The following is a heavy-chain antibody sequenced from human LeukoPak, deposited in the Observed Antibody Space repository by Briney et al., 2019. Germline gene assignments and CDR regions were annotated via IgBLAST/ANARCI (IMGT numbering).Heavy chain of an antibody. J-gene: IGHJ4*02. D-gene: IGHD6-6*01. CDR3: ARSRRARPLDY. Sequence: SETLSLTCTVSGGSISSYYWSWIRQPPGKGLERIGYIYYSGSTNYNPSLKSRVTISVDTSKNQFSLKLSSVTAADTAVYYCARSRRARPLDYWGQGTLVTVSS. CDR2: IYYSGST. V-gene: IGHV4-59*01. CDR1: GGSISSYY.